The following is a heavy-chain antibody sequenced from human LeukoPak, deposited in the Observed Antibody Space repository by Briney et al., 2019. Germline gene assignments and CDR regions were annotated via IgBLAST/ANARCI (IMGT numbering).Heavy chain of an antibody. CDR3: ARDSSGYYYYGMDV. V-gene: IGHV3-53*04. Sequence: PGGSLRLSCAASGFTFSSYAMSWVRQAPGKGLEWVSVIYSGGSTYYADSVKGRFTISRHNSKNTLYLQMNSLRAEDTAVYYCARDSSGYYYYGMDVWGQGTTVTVSS. J-gene: IGHJ6*02. CDR2: IYSGGST. CDR1: GFTFSSYA. D-gene: IGHD6-19*01.